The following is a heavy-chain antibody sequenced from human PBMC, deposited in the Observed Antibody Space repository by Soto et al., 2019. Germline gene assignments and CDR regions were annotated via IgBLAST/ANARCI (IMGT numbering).Heavy chain of an antibody. D-gene: IGHD6-13*01. CDR3: ARDLAAAGTHYYYMDV. Sequence: SETLSLTCAVSSGSISSSNWWSWVRQPPGKGLEWIGEIYHSGSTNYNPSLKSRVTISVDKSKNQFSLKLSSVTAADTAVYYCARDLAAAGTHYYYMDVWGKGTTVTVSS. V-gene: IGHV4-4*02. CDR2: IYHSGST. J-gene: IGHJ6*03. CDR1: SGSISSSNW.